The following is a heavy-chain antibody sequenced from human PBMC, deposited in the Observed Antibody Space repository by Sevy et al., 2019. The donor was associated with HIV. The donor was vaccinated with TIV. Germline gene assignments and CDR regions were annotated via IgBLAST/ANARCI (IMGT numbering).Heavy chain of an antibody. J-gene: IGHJ3*02. D-gene: IGHD2-2*01. Sequence: GGSLRLSCADSGFTFSDYAMHWVRQVPGKGLEWVSGISWNSGSIGYAHSVKGRFTISRDNAKNSLHLQMNSLRVEDTALYYCGRAQGYCVINSCFGGSINAFDIWGQGTMVTVSS. CDR1: GFTFSDYA. V-gene: IGHV3-9*01. CDR2: ISWNSGSI. CDR3: GRAQGYCVINSCFGGSINAFDI.